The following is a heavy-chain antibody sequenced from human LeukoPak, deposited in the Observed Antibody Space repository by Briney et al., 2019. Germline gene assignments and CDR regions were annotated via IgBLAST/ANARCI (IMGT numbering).Heavy chain of an antibody. Sequence: SETLSLTCTVSGGSISSYYWTWLRQSAGKGLEWIGRINTSGSTNYNPSLRSRVTMSVNTSKNQFSLNLTSVTAADTAVYSCAREGGDPRWLDPWGQGTLVTVSS. CDR3: AREGGDPRWLDP. V-gene: IGHV4-4*07. CDR2: INTSGST. J-gene: IGHJ5*02. CDR1: GGSISSYY. D-gene: IGHD6-25*01.